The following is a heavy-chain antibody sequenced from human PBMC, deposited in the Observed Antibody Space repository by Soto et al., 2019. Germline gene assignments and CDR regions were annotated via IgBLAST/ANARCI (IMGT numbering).Heavy chain of an antibody. J-gene: IGHJ4*02. CDR2: INRDVSST. Sequence: EVQLVESGGGLVQPGGSLRLSCAASGFTFSSYWMHWVRQAPGKGLVWVSRINRDVSSTSYADSVKGRFTISRDNAKNTLYLQMHSLRAEDTAVYYCAVAVAGPTAIGYWGQGTLVTVSS. D-gene: IGHD6-19*01. V-gene: IGHV3-74*01. CDR1: GFTFSSYW. CDR3: AVAVAGPTAIGY.